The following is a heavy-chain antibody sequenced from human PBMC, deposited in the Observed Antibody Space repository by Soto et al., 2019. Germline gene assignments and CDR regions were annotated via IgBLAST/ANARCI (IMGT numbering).Heavy chain of an antibody. CDR1: GDSISRADYY. CDR3: ARGLWVEPELYYYGMDV. V-gene: IGHV4-30-4*01. CDR2: SFYSGTT. Sequence: QVQLQESGPGLVRPSQTLSLTCTVSGDSISRADYYWSWIRQTPGKGLEWIGHSFYSGTTYYNPSLKSRITISVDTSNNHFSLRVTSVTGADTAVYYCARGLWVEPELYYYGMDVWGQGTTVTVSS. J-gene: IGHJ6*02. D-gene: IGHD1-1*01.